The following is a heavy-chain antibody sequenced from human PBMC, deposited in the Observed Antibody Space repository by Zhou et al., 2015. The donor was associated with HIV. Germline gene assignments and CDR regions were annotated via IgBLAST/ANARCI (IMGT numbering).Heavy chain of an antibody. J-gene: IGHJ3*02. V-gene: IGHV1-18*01. CDR3: ARVGAYYYDSSHDAFDI. CDR1: GYTFTSYG. CDR2: ISAYNGNT. Sequence: QAQLVQSGAEVKKPGASVKVSCKASGYTFTSYGISWVRQAPGQGLEWMGWISAYNGNTNYAQKLQGRVTMTTDTSTSTAYMELRSLRSDDTAVYYCARVGAYYYDSSHDAFDIWGQGTMVTVSS. D-gene: IGHD3-22*01.